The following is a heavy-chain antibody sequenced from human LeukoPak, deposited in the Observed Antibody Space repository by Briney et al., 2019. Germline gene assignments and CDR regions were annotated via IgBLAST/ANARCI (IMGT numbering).Heavy chain of an antibody. D-gene: IGHD3-16*01. V-gene: IGHV3-23*01. CDR1: GFTFSSYA. J-gene: IGHJ5*02. CDR2: ISGSGGST. Sequence: GGSLRLSCAASGFTFSSYAMSWVRQAPGKGLEWVSAISGSGGSTYYADSAKGRFAISRDNSKNTLHLQMNSLRAEDTAVYYCASPGGVPTPDPWGQGTLVTVPS. CDR3: ASPGGVPTPDP.